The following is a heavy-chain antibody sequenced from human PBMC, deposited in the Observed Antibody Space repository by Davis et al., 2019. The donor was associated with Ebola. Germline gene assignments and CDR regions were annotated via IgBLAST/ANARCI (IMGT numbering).Heavy chain of an antibody. CDR2: IKSDGSSI. CDR3: TRGGYYNSGSYVTPPFDY. J-gene: IGHJ4*02. CDR1: GFTLSSYW. V-gene: IGHV3-74*01. Sequence: GESLKISCVGSGFTLSSYWMYWVRQAPGKGLVWVSRIKSDGSSISYADSVKGRFTISRDNAKNTLYLQMNSLRAEDTAMYYCTRGGYYNSGSYVTPPFDYRGQGTLVTVSS. D-gene: IGHD3-10*01.